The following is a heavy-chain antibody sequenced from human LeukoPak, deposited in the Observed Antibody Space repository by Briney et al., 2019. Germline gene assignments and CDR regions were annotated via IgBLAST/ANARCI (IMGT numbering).Heavy chain of an antibody. Sequence: ASVKVSCKASGYSFADYYMHWVRQAPGQGLEWMGWINPNSGGTNYAQKFQGRVTMTRDTSISTAYMELSRLRSDDTAVYYCARVIGVAAAGTTAFDIWGQGTMVTVSS. CDR3: ARVIGVAAAGTTAFDI. CDR1: GYSFADYY. J-gene: IGHJ3*02. CDR2: INPNSGGT. V-gene: IGHV1-2*02. D-gene: IGHD6-13*01.